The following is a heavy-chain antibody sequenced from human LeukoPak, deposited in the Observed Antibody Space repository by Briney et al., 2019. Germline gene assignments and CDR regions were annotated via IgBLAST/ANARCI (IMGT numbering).Heavy chain of an antibody. CDR3: ARIPYYYGSGSYSPNWFDP. CDR2: IYYSGST. V-gene: IGHV4-59*08. Sequence: SETLSLTCTVSGGSISSYYWSWIRQPPGKGLEWIGYIYYSGSTNYNPSLKSRVTISVDTSKNQFSLKLSSVTAADTAVYYCARIPYYYGSGSYSPNWFDPWGQGTLVTVSS. J-gene: IGHJ5*02. CDR1: GGSISSYY. D-gene: IGHD3-10*01.